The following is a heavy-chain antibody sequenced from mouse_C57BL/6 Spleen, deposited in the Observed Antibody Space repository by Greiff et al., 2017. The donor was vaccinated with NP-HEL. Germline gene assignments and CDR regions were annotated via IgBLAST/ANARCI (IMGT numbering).Heavy chain of an antibody. CDR1: GFNITNTY. Sequence: VQLQQSVAELVRPGASVKLSCTASGFNITNTYMHWVKQRPEQGLEWIGRIDPANGNTKYAPKFQGKATITADTSSNTAYLQLSSLTAEDTASYYCARDYGSSYTYWYFDVWGTGTTVTVSS. J-gene: IGHJ1*03. CDR3: ARDYGSSYTYWYFDV. V-gene: IGHV14-3*01. D-gene: IGHD1-1*01. CDR2: IDPANGNT.